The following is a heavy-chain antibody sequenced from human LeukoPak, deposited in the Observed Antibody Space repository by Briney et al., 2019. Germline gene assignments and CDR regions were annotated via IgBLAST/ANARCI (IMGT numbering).Heavy chain of an antibody. V-gene: IGHV1-18*01. CDR2: ISTYNGNT. J-gene: IGHJ4*02. D-gene: IGHD5-18*01. CDR3: ARDRMDTGTYFDY. CDR1: GYTFTSYG. Sequence: ASVKVSCKASGYTFTSYGITWVRQAPGQGLEWMGWISTYNGNTNYAQKLQGRVTMTTGTSTTTAYMELRSLRSDDTAMYYCARDRMDTGTYFDYWGQGTPVTVSS.